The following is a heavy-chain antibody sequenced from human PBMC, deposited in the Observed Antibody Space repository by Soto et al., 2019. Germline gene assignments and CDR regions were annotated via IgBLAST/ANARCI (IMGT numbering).Heavy chain of an antibody. CDR3: TTDKYGDSDYFDY. CDR1: GFTFSNAW. J-gene: IGHJ4*02. V-gene: IGHV3-15*07. CDR2: IKSKTDGGTT. Sequence: EVQLVESGGGLVKPGGSLRLSCAASGFTFSNAWMNWVRQAPGKGLEWVGRIKSKTDGGTTDYAAPVKGRFTISRDDSKNTLYLQMNSLKTEDTAVYYCTTDKYGDSDYFDYWGQGTLVTVSS. D-gene: IGHD4-17*01.